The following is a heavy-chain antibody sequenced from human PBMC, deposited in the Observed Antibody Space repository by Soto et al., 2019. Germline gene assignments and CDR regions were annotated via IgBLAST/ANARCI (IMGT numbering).Heavy chain of an antibody. J-gene: IGHJ3*01. V-gene: IGHV4-4*07. CDR1: GDSISGYY. CDR2: IYSSGNA. CDR3: ARGDVFDL. Sequence: QVQLQESGPGLVKPSETVSLICTVSGDSISGYYWSWIRQPAGKGLEWIGRIYSSGNANYNPSLKSRVSMSVDMSKNRFSLNVTSVTAADTAMYYCARGDVFDLWGQGTKVTVSS.